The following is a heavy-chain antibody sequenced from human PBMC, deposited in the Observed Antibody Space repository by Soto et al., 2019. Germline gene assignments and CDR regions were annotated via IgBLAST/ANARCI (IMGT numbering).Heavy chain of an antibody. CDR1: GFTFDDYA. CDR3: AKDDTSSWYVTGTGYYYGMDV. J-gene: IGHJ6*02. Sequence: GGSLRLSCAASGFTFDDYAMHWVRQAPGKGLEWVSGISWNSGSIGYADSVKGRFTISRDNAKNSLYLQMNSLRAEDTALYYCAKDDTSSWYVTGTGYYYGMDVWGQGTTVTVSS. D-gene: IGHD6-13*01. CDR2: ISWNSGSI. V-gene: IGHV3-9*01.